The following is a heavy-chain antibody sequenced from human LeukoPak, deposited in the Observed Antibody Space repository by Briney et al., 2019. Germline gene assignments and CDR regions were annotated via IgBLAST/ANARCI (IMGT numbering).Heavy chain of an antibody. CDR3: ARDSGLGYSSSLGDY. J-gene: IGHJ4*02. D-gene: IGHD6-13*01. CDR1: GYTFSSYG. V-gene: IGHV1-69*05. Sequence: SVRVSCKASGYTFSSYGINWVRQAPGQGLEWMGRIIPIFGTANYAQKFQGRVTITTDESTSTAYMELSSLRSEDTAVYYCARDSGLGYSSSLGDYWGQGTLVTVSS. CDR2: IIPIFGTA.